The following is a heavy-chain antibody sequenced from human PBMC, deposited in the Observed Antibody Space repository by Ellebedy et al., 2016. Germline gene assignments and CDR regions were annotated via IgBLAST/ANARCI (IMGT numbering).Heavy chain of an antibody. V-gene: IGHV4-34*01. Sequence: SETLSLTCAVYGGSFSGFYWSWIRQPPGKGLEWIGEINQSGSTNYNPSLKSRLTMSLDTSKNQFSLKLTSVTAADTAVYYCAGDWDTRSYRFDFWGQGALVTVSS. D-gene: IGHD1-26*01. CDR2: INQSGST. CDR3: AGDWDTRSYRFDF. CDR1: GGSFSGFY. J-gene: IGHJ4*02.